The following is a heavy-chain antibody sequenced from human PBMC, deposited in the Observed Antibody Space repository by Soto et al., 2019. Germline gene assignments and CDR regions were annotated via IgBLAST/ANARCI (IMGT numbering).Heavy chain of an antibody. V-gene: IGHV4-34*01. CDR2: INHSGST. CDR3: AREYVEMATIDY. CDR1: GGSFSGYY. Sequence: SETLSLTCAVYGGSFSGYYWSWIRQPPGKGLEWIGEINHSGSTNYNPSLKSRVTISVDTSKNQFSLKLSSVTAADTAVYYCAREYVEMATIDYWGQGTLVTVSS. D-gene: IGHD5-12*01. J-gene: IGHJ4*02.